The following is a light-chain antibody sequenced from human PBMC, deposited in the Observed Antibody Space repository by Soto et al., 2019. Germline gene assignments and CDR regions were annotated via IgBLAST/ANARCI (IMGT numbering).Light chain of an antibody. CDR1: NIGSER. J-gene: IGLJ1*01. CDR3: SSYSFTTSLYV. Sequence: SYELTQPPSVSVAPGQTARISCGGTNIGSERVHWYQQKTGQAPVLVVCDDSDRPSGIPDRFSGSKSGNTASLTVSGLQPEDEAEYFCSSYSFTTSLYVFGTGTKVTVL. V-gene: IGLV3-21*02. CDR2: DDS.